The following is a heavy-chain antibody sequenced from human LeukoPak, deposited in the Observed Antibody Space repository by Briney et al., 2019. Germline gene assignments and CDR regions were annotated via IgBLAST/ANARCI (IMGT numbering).Heavy chain of an antibody. D-gene: IGHD4-23*01. Sequence: ASVTVSCKASAYSFSTYDINWVRQAAGQGLEWMGWMNPDSGNTGYAQKFQGRVTITRNTSISTAYMELSSLKSDDTAVYYCARRLGLRWDLQAFDIWGQGTMVTVSS. V-gene: IGHV1-8*03. CDR3: ARRLGLRWDLQAFDI. CDR2: MNPDSGNT. J-gene: IGHJ3*02. CDR1: AYSFSTYD.